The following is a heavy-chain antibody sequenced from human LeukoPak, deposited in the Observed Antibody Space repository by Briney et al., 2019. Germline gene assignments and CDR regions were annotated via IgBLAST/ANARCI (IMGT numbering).Heavy chain of an antibody. CDR2: ISYDGSNK. V-gene: IGHV3-30*18. Sequence: GGSLRLSCAASGFTFSSYGMHWVRQAPGKGLEWVAVISYDGSNKYYADSVKGRFTISRDNSKNTLCLQMNSLRAEDTAVYYCAKATPPLYCSGGSCYSLDYWGQGTLVTVSS. CDR1: GFTFSSYG. CDR3: AKATPPLYCSGGSCYSLDY. D-gene: IGHD2-15*01. J-gene: IGHJ4*02.